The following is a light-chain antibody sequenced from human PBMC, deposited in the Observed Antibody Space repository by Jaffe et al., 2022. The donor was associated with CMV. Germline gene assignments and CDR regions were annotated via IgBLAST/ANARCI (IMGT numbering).Light chain of an antibody. J-gene: IGKJ1*01. CDR2: AAS. V-gene: IGKV1-39*01. Sequence: DIQMTQSPSSLSASVGDRVTITCRASQTIRSFLNWYQQKPGKAPKLLIYAASRLQNGVPSRFSGSESGTEFTLTVSSLQPEDFATYYCQQSYITPTFGQGTKVEIK. CDR3: QQSYITPT. CDR1: QTIRSF.